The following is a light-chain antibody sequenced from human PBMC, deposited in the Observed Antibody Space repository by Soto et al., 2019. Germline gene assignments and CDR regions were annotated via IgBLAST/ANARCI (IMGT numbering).Light chain of an antibody. CDR1: SSDVGTYNY. CDR3: SSYTSSSTLV. CDR2: DVS. V-gene: IGLV2-14*01. J-gene: IGLJ2*01. Sequence: QSALTQPASVSGSPGQSITISCTGTSSDVGTYNYISWYQQHAGKVPKLIIYDVSKRPSGVSDRFSGSKSGNTASLTISGLQAEDEADYYFSSYTSSSTLVFGGGTKLTVL.